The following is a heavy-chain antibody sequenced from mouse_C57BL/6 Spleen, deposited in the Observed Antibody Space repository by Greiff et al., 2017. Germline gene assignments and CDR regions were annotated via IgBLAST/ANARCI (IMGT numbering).Heavy chain of an antibody. CDR1: GYTFTSYW. CDR3: ARQREDSRELYWYLDV. V-gene: IGHV1-52*01. CDR2: IDPSDSET. J-gene: IGHJ1*03. Sequence: QVQLQQPGAELVRPGSSVKLSCKASGYTFTSYWMHWVKQRPIQGLEWIGNIDPSDSETHYNQKFKDKATLTVDKSSSTAYMQLSSLTSEDSAVYYCARQREDSRELYWYLDVWGTGTTVTVSS. D-gene: IGHD1-1*01.